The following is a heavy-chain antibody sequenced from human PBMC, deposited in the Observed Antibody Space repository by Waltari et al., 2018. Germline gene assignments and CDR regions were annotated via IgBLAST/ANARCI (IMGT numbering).Heavy chain of an antibody. J-gene: IGHJ4*02. CDR3: AKDGGDYYDSSGYYFWDY. Sequence: EVQLLESGGGLVQPGGSLRLSCAASGFTFSSYAMSWVRQAPGKGLEWVSAISCSGGSTYYADSVKGRFTISRDNSKNTLYLQMNSLRAEDTAVYYCAKDGGDYYDSSGYYFWDYWGQGTLVTVSS. V-gene: IGHV3-23*01. D-gene: IGHD3-22*01. CDR1: GFTFSSYA. CDR2: ISCSGGST.